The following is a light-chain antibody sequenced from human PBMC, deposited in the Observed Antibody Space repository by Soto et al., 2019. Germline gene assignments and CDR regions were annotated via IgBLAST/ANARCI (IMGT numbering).Light chain of an antibody. CDR1: QGVLYSSNNKNY. J-gene: IGKJ1*01. V-gene: IGKV4-1*01. Sequence: DIVMTQSPDSLAVSLGERATINCKSSQGVLYSSNNKNYLAWYQQKPGQPPKLLIYWASTRESGVPDRFSGSGSGTDFTLTSSSLQAEDVAVYYCQQYFRPWTFGQGTKVEIK. CDR2: WAS. CDR3: QQYFRPWT.